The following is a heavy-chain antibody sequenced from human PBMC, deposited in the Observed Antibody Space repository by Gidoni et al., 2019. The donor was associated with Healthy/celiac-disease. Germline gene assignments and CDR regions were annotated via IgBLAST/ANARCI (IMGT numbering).Heavy chain of an antibody. D-gene: IGHD3-22*01. V-gene: IGHV4-30-4*01. CDR2: IYYSGST. J-gene: IGHJ4*02. CDR3: ARSADYYDSSGHGGGDFDY. CDR1: GGSISSGDYY. Sequence: QVQLQESGPGLVKPSQTLSLTCTVSGGSISSGDYYWSWIRQPPGKGLEWIGYIYYSGSTYYNPSLKSRVTISVDTSKNQFSLKLSSVTAADTAVYYCARSADYYDSSGHGGGDFDYWGQGTLVTVSS.